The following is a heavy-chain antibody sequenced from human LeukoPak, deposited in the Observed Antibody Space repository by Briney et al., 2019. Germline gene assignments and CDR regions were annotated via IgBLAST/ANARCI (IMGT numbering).Heavy chain of an antibody. CDR1: GYSFTSYW. V-gene: IGHV5-10-1*01. CDR2: IDPSDSYT. D-gene: IGHD3-9*01. Sequence: GESLRISCKGSGYSFTSYWISWVRQMPGQGLEWLGRIDPSDSYTNYSPSFQGHVTISADKSISTAYLQWSSLKASDTVFFFWQKTAYEILTGREYNWFDPWGQGTLVTVSS. J-gene: IGHJ5*02. CDR3: QKTAYEILTGREYNWFDP.